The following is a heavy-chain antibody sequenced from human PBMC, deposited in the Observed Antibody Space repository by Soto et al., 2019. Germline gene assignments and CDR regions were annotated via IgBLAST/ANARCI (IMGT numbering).Heavy chain of an antibody. J-gene: IGHJ4*02. CDR3: ARGGSYCGGDCYDY. Sequence: GGSLRLSCAASGFTFSSYDMHWVRQATGKGLEWVSAIGTAGDPYYPGSVKGRFTISRENAKNSLYLQMNSLRAGDTAVYYCARGGSYCGGDCYDYWGQGTLVTVSS. CDR1: GFTFSSYD. V-gene: IGHV3-13*05. CDR2: IGTAGDP. D-gene: IGHD2-21*01.